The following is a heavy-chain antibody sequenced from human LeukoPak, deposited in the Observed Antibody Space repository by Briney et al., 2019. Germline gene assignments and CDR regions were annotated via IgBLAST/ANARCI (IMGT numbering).Heavy chain of an antibody. Sequence: RGSLRLSCAASGLTFSTYAMNWVRQAPGKGLEWVSGISGSGDNTYYTDSVKGRFTISRDNSKDTLYLQMNSLRAEDTAVYYCAKERSSGVYRLFDYWGQGTLVTVSS. CDR3: AKERSSGVYRLFDY. CDR2: ISGSGDNT. CDR1: GLTFSTYA. V-gene: IGHV3-23*01. D-gene: IGHD3-22*01. J-gene: IGHJ4*02.